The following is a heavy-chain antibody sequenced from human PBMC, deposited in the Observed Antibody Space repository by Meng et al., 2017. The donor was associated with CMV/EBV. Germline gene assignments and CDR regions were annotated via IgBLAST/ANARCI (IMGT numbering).Heavy chain of an antibody. D-gene: IGHD2-2*01. J-gene: IGHJ5*02. CDR1: GGSISSYY. Sequence: QVQRQESGPGLVKPSETLSLTFTVSGGSISSYYWSWIRQPAGKGLEWIGRIYTSGSTNYNPSLKSRVTMSVDTSKNQFSLKLSSVTAADTAVYYCARDLMNCSSTSCANWFDPWGQGTLVTVSS. V-gene: IGHV4-4*07. CDR2: IYTSGST. CDR3: ARDLMNCSSTSCANWFDP.